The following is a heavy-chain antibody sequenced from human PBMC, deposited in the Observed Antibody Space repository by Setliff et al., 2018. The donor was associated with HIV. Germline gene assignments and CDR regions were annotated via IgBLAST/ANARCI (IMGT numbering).Heavy chain of an antibody. Sequence: GGSLRLSCAASGFTFSTYAMSWVRQAPGKGLEWVSAISGSGSSTYYADSVKGRFTISRDNSQNTLYLQMNSLRADDTAVYYCARGKYSSGWYRWFDPWGQGTLVTVSS. V-gene: IGHV3-23*01. J-gene: IGHJ5*02. D-gene: IGHD6-19*01. CDR2: ISGSGSST. CDR3: ARGKYSSGWYRWFDP. CDR1: GFTFSTYA.